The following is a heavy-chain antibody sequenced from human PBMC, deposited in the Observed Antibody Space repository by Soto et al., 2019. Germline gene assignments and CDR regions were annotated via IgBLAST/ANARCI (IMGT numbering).Heavy chain of an antibody. CDR2: IIPLFGTT. CDR3: ARAVLSSSRPSSYEYGMYV. Sequence: QVQLVQSGAEVKRPGSSVKVSCKASGGTFSSNSINWVRQAPGKGLEWMGSIIPLFGTTDYAQNLQGRVTISAANFTNTASTELSSMRSEETAVYCCARAVLSSSRPSSYEYGMYVWGPGTTVTVSS. V-gene: IGHV1-69*06. J-gene: IGHJ6*02. D-gene: IGHD6-19*01. CDR1: GGTFSSNS.